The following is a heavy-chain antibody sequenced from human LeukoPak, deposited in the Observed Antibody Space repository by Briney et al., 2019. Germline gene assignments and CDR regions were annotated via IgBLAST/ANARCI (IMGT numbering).Heavy chain of an antibody. CDR1: GYSFTSYW. Sequence: GESLKISCKGSGYSFTSYWIGWVRQMPGKGLGWRGTIYPGDSDTRYSPSFQGQVTISADKSISTAYLQWSSLKASDTAMYYCARFSLRGYDSSGYLSYWGQGTLVTVSS. CDR3: ARFSLRGYDSSGYLSY. V-gene: IGHV5-51*01. J-gene: IGHJ4*02. CDR2: IYPGDSDT. D-gene: IGHD3-22*01.